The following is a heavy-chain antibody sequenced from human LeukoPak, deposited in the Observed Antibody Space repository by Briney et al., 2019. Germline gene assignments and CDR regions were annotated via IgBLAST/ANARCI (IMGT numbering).Heavy chain of an antibody. CDR2: INPNSGGT. CDR3: ARRDIVVVPAAGDKGDGAFDI. D-gene: IGHD2-2*01. J-gene: IGHJ3*02. Sequence: ASVKVSCKTSGYTFTGYYIHWVRQAPGQGLEWMGWINPNSGGTNYTQKFQGRVTMTRDTSISTAYMELSRLRSDDTAVYYCARRDIVVVPAAGDKGDGAFDIWGQGTMVTVSS. CDR1: GYTFTGYY. V-gene: IGHV1-2*02.